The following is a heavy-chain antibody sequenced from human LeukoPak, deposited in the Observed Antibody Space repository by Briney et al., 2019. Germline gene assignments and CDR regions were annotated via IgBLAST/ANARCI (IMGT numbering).Heavy chain of an antibody. V-gene: IGHV1-8*02. J-gene: IGHJ4*02. CDR3: ARLVNQFDDVTGRFDY. CDR1: GYTFTTHD. CDR2: MNPNSGNT. D-gene: IGHD2/OR15-2a*01. Sequence: ASVKVSCKASGYTFTTHDINWVRQAPGQGLEWMGWMNPNSGNTGFAQKFQGRVTITRNTSISTAYLELSSLRSEDTAVYYCARLVNQFDDVTGRFDYWGQGTLVDVSS.